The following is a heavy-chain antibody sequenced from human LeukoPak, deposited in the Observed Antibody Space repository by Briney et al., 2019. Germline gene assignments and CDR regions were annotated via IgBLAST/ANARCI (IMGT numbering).Heavy chain of an antibody. Sequence: GGSLRLSCAASGFTFSSYSMNWVRQAPGKGLEWVSYISPSSSSIHYADSVRGRFTISRDNAKNSVYLQMISLRAEDTAVYYCAMMYSSTWYGYWGQGTLVTVSS. CDR1: GFTFSSYS. CDR3: AMMYSSTWYGY. CDR2: ISPSSSSI. J-gene: IGHJ4*02. V-gene: IGHV3-48*01. D-gene: IGHD6-13*01.